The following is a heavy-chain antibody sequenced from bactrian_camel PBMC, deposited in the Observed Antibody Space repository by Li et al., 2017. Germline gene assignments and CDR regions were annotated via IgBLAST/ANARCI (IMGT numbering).Heavy chain of an antibody. D-gene: IGHD8*01. CDR3: ATSSRALGLSNCYSGSWCRRTEFSY. CDR1: GFTFSSYA. J-gene: IGHJ6*01. CDR2: ISSDGTKT. Sequence: HVQLVESGGGLVQPGGSLRLSCAASGFTFSSYAMSWVRQAPGKGLEWVSGISSDGTKTYYADSVKGRFTISRDNAENTLYLQMNSLNPEDTALYYCATSSRALGLSNCYSGSWCRRTEFSYWGQGTQVTVS. V-gene: IGHV3S7*01.